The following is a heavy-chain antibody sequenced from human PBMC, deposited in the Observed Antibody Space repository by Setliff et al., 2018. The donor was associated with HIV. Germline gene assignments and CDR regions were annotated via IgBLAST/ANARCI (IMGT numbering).Heavy chain of an antibody. D-gene: IGHD3-16*01. CDR3: ARGGRKDLADN. CDR2: VDYTGST. J-gene: IGHJ4*02. Sequence: PSETLSLTCTVSGGSINSYYWGWVRQPPGKGLEWVGNVDYTGSTYYNPSLKSRVTISVDTSKNQFSLKLSSVTAADTAVYYCARGGRKDLADNWGQGTLVTVSS. V-gene: IGHV4-39*07. CDR1: GGSINSYY.